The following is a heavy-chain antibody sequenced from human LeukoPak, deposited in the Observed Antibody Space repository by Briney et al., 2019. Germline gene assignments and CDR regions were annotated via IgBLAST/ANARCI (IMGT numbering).Heavy chain of an antibody. CDR2: ISSITSSYI. J-gene: IGHJ4*02. V-gene: IGHV3-21*01. CDR3: ARDLTAAMVPGTLDY. Sequence: PGGSLRLSCAASGFTFITYSMTWVRQAPGKGLEWVSSISSITSSYIHYADSVEGRFTISRDNSKNTLYLQMNSLRAEDTAVYYCARDLTAAMVPGTLDYWGQGTLVTVSS. CDR1: GFTFITYS. D-gene: IGHD3-10*01.